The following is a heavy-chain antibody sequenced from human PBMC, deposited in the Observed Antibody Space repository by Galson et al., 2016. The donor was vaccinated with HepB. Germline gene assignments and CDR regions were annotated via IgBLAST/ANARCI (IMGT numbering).Heavy chain of an antibody. CDR2: IWDDGSKE. CDR3: AKAGYSYGFFDS. CDR1: GFTFTNYG. Sequence: SLRLSCAASGFTFTNYGMHWVRQAPGKGLEWVAVIWDDGSKEYYTEAVKGRFTISRDNSENKFYLQMNSLRDEDTAVYYCAKAGYSYGFFDSWGHGTLVTVSS. V-gene: IGHV3-33*06. J-gene: IGHJ4*01. D-gene: IGHD5-18*01.